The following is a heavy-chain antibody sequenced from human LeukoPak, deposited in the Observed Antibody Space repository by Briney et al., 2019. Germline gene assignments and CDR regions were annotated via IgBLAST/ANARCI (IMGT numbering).Heavy chain of an antibody. D-gene: IGHD3-16*02. CDR2: FDPEDGET. J-gene: IGHJ4*02. Sequence: ASVKVSCKVSGYTLTELSMHWVRRAPGKGLEWMGGFDPEDGETIYAQKFQGRVTMTEDTSTDTAYMELSSLRSEDTAVYYCATGYDYVWGSYRYTGFDYWGQGTLVTVSS. V-gene: IGHV1-24*01. CDR3: ATGYDYVWGSYRYTGFDY. CDR1: GYTLTELS.